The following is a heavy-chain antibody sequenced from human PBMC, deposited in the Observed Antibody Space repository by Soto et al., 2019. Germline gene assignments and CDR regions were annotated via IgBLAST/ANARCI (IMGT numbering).Heavy chain of an antibody. Sequence: EVQLVESGGGLIQPGGSLRLSCPASGFTVSSNYMSWVRQAPGKGLEWVSVLYSGGSTYYADSVKGRFTISRDNSKNTLYLQMNSLRAEDTAVYYCARDTGYCSSTSCPNWFDPWGQGTLVTVSS. CDR3: ARDTGYCSSTSCPNWFDP. CDR1: GFTVSSNY. J-gene: IGHJ5*02. V-gene: IGHV3-53*01. D-gene: IGHD2-2*01. CDR2: LYSGGST.